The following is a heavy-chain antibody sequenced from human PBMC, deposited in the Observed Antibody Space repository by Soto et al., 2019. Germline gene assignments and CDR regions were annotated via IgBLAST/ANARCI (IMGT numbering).Heavy chain of an antibody. Sequence: SETLSLTCDVYGGSFSGYQWTWIRQPPGKGLEWIGEINHSGSTNYNPSLKSRVTISVDTSKNQFSLKLTSVTAADTAVYYCARQYSGSYLFDSWGQGSLVTVSS. D-gene: IGHD1-26*01. CDR1: GGSFSGYQ. CDR2: INHSGST. J-gene: IGHJ4*02. CDR3: ARQYSGSYLFDS. V-gene: IGHV4-34*01.